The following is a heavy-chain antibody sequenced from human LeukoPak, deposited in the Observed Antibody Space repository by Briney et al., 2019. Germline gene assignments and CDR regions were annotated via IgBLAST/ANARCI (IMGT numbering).Heavy chain of an antibody. V-gene: IGHV3-13*04. CDR3: ARGGASDDAFDI. Sequence: GGSLGLSCAASGFTFSDYDMHWVRQGAGKGLEWVSAIGTAGDTYYPGSVKGRFTISRENAKNSLYLQMNSLRAGDTAVYYCARGGASDDAFDIWGQGTMVTVSS. D-gene: IGHD3-16*01. J-gene: IGHJ3*02. CDR1: GFTFSDYD. CDR2: IGTAGDT.